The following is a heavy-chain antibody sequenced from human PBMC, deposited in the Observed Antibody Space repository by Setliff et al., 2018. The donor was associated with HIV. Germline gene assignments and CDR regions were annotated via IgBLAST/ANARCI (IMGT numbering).Heavy chain of an antibody. CDR2: ISRTSDQK. Sequence: GGSLRLSCAASGFTFSGYTMNWVRQAPGKGLEWVSAISRTSDQKWYADPVKGRFTISRDNAKNSLYLQMNSLKPEDTAVYYCARDGSGVEPWGQGTLVTVSS. V-gene: IGHV3-21*06. CDR1: GFTFSGYT. D-gene: IGHD3-10*01. J-gene: IGHJ5*02. CDR3: ARDGSGVEP.